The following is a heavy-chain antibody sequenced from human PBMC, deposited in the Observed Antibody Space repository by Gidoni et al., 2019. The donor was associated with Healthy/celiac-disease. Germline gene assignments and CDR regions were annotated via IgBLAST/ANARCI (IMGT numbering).Heavy chain of an antibody. J-gene: IGHJ3*02. D-gene: IGHD2-15*01. CDR3: ARRYCSGGSCYPRKDAFDI. CDR1: GGTFSSYA. CDR2: IIPIFGIA. Sequence: QVQLVQSGAEVKKPGSSVKVSCTASGGTFSSYAISWVRQAPGQGLEWMGRIIPIFGIANYAQKFQGRVTITADKSTSTAYMELSSLRSEDTAVYYCARRYCSGGSCYPRKDAFDIWGQGTMVTVSS. V-gene: IGHV1-69*04.